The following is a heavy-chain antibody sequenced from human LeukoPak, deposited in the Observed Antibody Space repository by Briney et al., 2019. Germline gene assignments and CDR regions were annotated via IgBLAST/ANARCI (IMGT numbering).Heavy chain of an antibody. D-gene: IGHD3-9*01. CDR1: GGTFSSYA. CDR3: ATSPTAYYDILTGYSFDY. J-gene: IGHJ4*02. Sequence: ASVKVSCKASGGTFSSYAISWVRQAPGQGLEWMGGIIPIFGTANYAQKFQGRVTITADESTSTAYMELSSLRSEDTAVYYCATSPTAYYDILTGYSFDYWGQGTLVTVSS. V-gene: IGHV1-69*13. CDR2: IIPIFGTA.